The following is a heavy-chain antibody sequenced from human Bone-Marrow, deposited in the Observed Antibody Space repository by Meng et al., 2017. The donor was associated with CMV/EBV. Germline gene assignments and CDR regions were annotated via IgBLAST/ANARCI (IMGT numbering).Heavy chain of an antibody. CDR1: GYSFTSYW. CDR3: ARRISRRYGMDV. D-gene: IGHD2-21*01. CDR2: IYPGDSDT. Sequence: KVTCKGSGYSFTSYWIGWVRQMAGKGLEWMGIIYPGDSDTRYSPSLLGQVTISADKSISTAYLQWSSLKASDTAMYYCARRISRRYGMDVWGQGTTVTVSS. J-gene: IGHJ6*02. V-gene: IGHV5-51*01.